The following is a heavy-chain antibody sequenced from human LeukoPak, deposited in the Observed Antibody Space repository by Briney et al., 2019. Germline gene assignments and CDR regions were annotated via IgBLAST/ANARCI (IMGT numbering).Heavy chain of an antibody. V-gene: IGHV3-30*18. D-gene: IGHD4-23*01. J-gene: IGHJ6*03. Sequence: HSGGSLRLSCAASGFTFSSYGMHWVRQAPGKGLEWVAVISYDGSNKYYADSVKGRFTISRDNSKNTLYLQMNSLRAEDTAVYYCAKMSGGNSPFYYYYMDVWGKGTTVTVSS. CDR1: GFTFSSYG. CDR3: AKMSGGNSPFYYYYMDV. CDR2: ISYDGSNK.